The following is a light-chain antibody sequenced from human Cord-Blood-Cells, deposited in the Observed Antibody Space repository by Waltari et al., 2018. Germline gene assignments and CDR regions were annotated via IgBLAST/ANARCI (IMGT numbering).Light chain of an antibody. CDR3: CSYAGSVV. CDR2: DVS. Sequence: QSALTQPRSVSGSPGQSVTISCTGTSSDVGGYNYVSWYQQHPGKAPKLMIYDVSKRPSGIPDRFSSSKTGNTASLTISELQAEDEADYYCCSYAGSVVFGGGTKLTVL. J-gene: IGLJ2*01. CDR1: SSDVGGYNY. V-gene: IGLV2-11*01.